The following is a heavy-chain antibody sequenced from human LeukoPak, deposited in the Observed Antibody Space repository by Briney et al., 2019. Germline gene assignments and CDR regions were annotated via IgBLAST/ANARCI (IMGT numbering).Heavy chain of an antibody. D-gene: IGHD3-16*02. CDR1: GGTFSSYA. Sequence: SVKVSCKASGGTFSSYAISWVRQAPGQGLEWMGGIIPIFGTANYAQKFQGRVTITTDESTSTAYMELSSLRSEDTAVYCCARGVTFGGVIGLFDYWGQGTLVTVSS. V-gene: IGHV1-69*05. CDR3: ARGVTFGGVIGLFDY. J-gene: IGHJ4*02. CDR2: IIPIFGTA.